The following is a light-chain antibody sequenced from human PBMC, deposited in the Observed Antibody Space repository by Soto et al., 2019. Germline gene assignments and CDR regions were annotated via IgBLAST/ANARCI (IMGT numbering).Light chain of an antibody. Sequence: QSVLTQPASVSGSPGQSITISCTGTSSDVGGYNYVSWYQQHPGKAPKLMIYDVSNRPSGVSNRFSGSKSGNTASLTISGLQSEDEADYYFSSYTSSSTPGVFGGGTKLTVL. CDR2: DVS. CDR1: SSDVGGYNY. V-gene: IGLV2-14*01. J-gene: IGLJ2*01. CDR3: SSYTSSSTPGV.